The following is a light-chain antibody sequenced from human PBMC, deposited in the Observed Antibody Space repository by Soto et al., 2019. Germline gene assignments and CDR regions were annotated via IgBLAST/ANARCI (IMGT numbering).Light chain of an antibody. Sequence: EIVLTQSLGTLSLSPGERATLSCRASQSVASSSIAWYQQKLGQAPRLLIYGASNRATGIPDRFSGSGSGTDFALTFSRLDPEDFAVYYCQHYGGSQGTFGQGTKVEIK. CDR2: GAS. CDR3: QHYGGSQGT. J-gene: IGKJ1*01. V-gene: IGKV3-20*01. CDR1: QSVASSS.